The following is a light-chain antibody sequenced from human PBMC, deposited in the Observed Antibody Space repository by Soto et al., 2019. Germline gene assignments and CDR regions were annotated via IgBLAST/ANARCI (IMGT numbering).Light chain of an antibody. J-gene: IGKJ1*01. CDR1: QSISSW. CDR2: KAS. CDR3: QQYNSYSSWT. V-gene: IGKV1-5*03. Sequence: DIQMTQSLSTLSASVGNRVTITSRASQSISSWWAWYQQKPGKAPKLLIYKASSLESGVPSRFSGSGSGTEFTLTISSLQPDDFATYYCQQYNSYSSWTFDQGTKVEIK.